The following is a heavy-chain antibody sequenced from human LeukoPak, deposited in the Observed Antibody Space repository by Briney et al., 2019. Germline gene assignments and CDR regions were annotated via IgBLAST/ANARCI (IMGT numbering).Heavy chain of an antibody. CDR3: ARGLGTSSGYYDY. Sequence: PSETLSLTCTVSGGSISSSSYYWGWIRQPPGKGLEWIGSIYYSGSTNYNPSLKSRVTISVDTSKNQFSLKLSSVTAADTAVYYCARGLGTSSGYYDYWGQGTLVTVSS. V-gene: IGHV4-39*07. D-gene: IGHD3-22*01. CDR1: GGSISSSSYY. CDR2: IYYSGST. J-gene: IGHJ4*02.